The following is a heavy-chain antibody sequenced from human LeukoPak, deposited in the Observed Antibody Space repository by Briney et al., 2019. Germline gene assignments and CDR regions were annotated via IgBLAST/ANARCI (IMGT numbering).Heavy chain of an antibody. CDR1: GFTFSTYW. CDR3: AKGHVWGGDLYYFDY. CDR2: IKQDGTEK. V-gene: IGHV3-7*03. D-gene: IGHD2-21*02. Sequence: GGSLRLSCAASGFTFSTYWMTWVRQAPGKGLEWVANIKQDGTEKYYVDSVKGRFTVSRDNAKNSLYLQMNSLRAEDTAVYFCAKGHVWGGDLYYFDYWGLGTLVTVSS. J-gene: IGHJ4*02.